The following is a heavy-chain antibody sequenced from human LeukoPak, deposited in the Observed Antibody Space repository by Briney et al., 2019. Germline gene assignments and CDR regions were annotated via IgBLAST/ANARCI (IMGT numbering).Heavy chain of an antibody. Sequence: PGGSLRLSCAASGFTLSMYSMTWVRQPPGKGLEWVSDISSSSSSIQYADSVKGRFTISRDSAKNSLYLQMNSLRDEDTAIYYCARSNYGDSSRYGYWGQGTLVTVSS. CDR2: ISSSSSSI. V-gene: IGHV3-48*02. CDR3: ARSNYGDSSRYGY. D-gene: IGHD2-21*02. CDR1: GFTLSMYS. J-gene: IGHJ4*02.